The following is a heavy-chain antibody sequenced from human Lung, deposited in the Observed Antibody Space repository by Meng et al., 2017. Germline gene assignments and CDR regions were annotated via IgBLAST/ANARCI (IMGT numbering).Heavy chain of an antibody. CDR1: GGSFSDYY. CDR3: ARGPTTMAHDFDY. Sequence: GQLQRWGAGLLKPSGTLSLTCVVSGGSFSDYYWSWIRQPPGKGLEWIGEINHSGSTNYNPSLESRATISVDTSQNNLSLKLSSVTAADSAVYYCARGPTTMAHDFDYWGQGTLVTVSS. J-gene: IGHJ4*02. CDR2: INHSGST. D-gene: IGHD4-11*01. V-gene: IGHV4-34*01.